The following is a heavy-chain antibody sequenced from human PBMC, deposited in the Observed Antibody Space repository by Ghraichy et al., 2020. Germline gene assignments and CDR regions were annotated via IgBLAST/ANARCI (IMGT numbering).Heavy chain of an antibody. V-gene: IGHV4-34*01. CDR1: GGSFSGYY. Sequence: ESLNISCAVYGGSFSGYYWSWIRQPPGKELEWIGEINHSGSTNYNPSLKSRVTISVDTSKNQFSLKLSSVTAADTAVYYCARAASLRRSYYFDYWGQGTLVTVSS. D-gene: IGHD4-23*01. CDR2: INHSGST. J-gene: IGHJ4*02. CDR3: ARAASLRRSYYFDY.